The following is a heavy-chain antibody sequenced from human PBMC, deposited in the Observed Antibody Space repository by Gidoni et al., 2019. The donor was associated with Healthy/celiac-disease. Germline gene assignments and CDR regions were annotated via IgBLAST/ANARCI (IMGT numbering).Heavy chain of an antibody. V-gene: IGHV3-23*01. CDR3: AKEGGWPEYFQH. CDR1: SSYA. D-gene: IGHD6-19*01. Sequence: SSYAMSWVHQAPGKGLEWVSAISGSGGSTYYADSVKGRFTISRDNSKNTLYLQMNSLRAEDTAVYYRAKEGGWPEYFQHWGQGTLVTVSS. CDR2: ISGSGGST. J-gene: IGHJ1*01.